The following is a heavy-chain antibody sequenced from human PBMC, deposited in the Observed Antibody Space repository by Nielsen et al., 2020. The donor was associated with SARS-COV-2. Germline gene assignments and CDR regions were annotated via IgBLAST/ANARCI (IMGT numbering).Heavy chain of an antibody. CDR3: TKGAQLGDY. J-gene: IGHJ4*02. Sequence: GGSLRLSCAASGFTFDDYAMHWVRQAPGKGLDWLTFISYDGSVKYYANSVKGRFTISTDMSKNTLYLQMNSLRPEDTAVYYCTKGAQLGDYWGQGTLVTVSS. CDR2: ISYDGSVK. V-gene: IGHV3-30*04. CDR1: GFTFDDYA. D-gene: IGHD6-13*01.